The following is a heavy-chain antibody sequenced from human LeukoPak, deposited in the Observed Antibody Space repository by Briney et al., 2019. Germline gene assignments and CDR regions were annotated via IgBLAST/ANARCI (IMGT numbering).Heavy chain of an antibody. CDR1: GYTFTSYD. D-gene: IGHD4-17*01. V-gene: IGHV1-8*01. J-gene: IGHJ4*02. Sequence: ASVKVSCKASGYTFTSYDINWVRQATGQGLGWMGWMNPNSGNTGYAQKFQGRVTMTRNTSISTAYMELSSLRSEDTAVYYCARGQMTTPYYFDYWGQGTLVTVSS. CDR2: MNPNSGNT. CDR3: ARGQMTTPYYFDY.